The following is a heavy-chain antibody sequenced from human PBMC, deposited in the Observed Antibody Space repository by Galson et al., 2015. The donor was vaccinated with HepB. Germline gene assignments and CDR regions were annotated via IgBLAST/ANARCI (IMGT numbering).Heavy chain of an antibody. D-gene: IGHD3-10*01. V-gene: IGHV3-7*03. CDR3: ARYGLGKYYNDY. J-gene: IGHJ4*02. CDR1: GFTFSAYW. Sequence: SLRLSCAASGFTFSAYWMTWVRQAPGKGPEWVANIKRDGSEKYYLDSVRGRFTISRDNAKNSLYLQMNSLTVEDTAVYYCARYGLGKYYNDYWGQETLVTVSS. CDR2: IKRDGSEK.